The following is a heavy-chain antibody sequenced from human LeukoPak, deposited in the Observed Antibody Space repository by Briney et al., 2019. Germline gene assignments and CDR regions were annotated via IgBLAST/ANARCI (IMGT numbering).Heavy chain of an antibody. J-gene: IGHJ5*02. CDR3: ARGFVGDYVWGSYRRNWFDP. CDR2: IYTSGST. V-gene: IGHV4-61*02. CDR1: GGSISSGSYY. D-gene: IGHD3-16*02. Sequence: SETLSLTCTVSGGSISSGSYYWSWIRQPAGKGLEWIGRIYTSGSTNYNPSLKSRVTISVDTSKNQFSLKLSSVTAADTAVYYCARGFVGDYVWGSYRRNWFDPWGQGTLVTVSS.